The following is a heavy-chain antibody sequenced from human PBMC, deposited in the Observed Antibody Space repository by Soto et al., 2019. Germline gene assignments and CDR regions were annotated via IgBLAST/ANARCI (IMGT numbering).Heavy chain of an antibody. D-gene: IGHD1-20*01. CDR2: IYHSGST. J-gene: IGHJ6*02. V-gene: IGHV4-4*02. CDR1: GGSISSSNW. Sequence: SETLSLTCAVSGGSISSSNWWSWVRQPPGKGLEWIGEIYHSGSTNYNPSLKSRVTISLDTSNDRFSLRLSSVTAADTAVYYCARTRDNNINYYYALDVWGPGTTVTVSS. CDR3: ARTRDNNINYYYALDV.